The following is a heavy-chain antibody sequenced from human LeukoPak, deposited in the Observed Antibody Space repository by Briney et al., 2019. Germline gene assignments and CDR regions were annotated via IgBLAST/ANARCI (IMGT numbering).Heavy chain of an antibody. J-gene: IGHJ3*02. D-gene: IGHD1-26*01. V-gene: IGHV4-39*01. CDR3: ARLGSSDAFDI. Sequence: SETLSLTCTVSGGSISSSSYYWGWIRQPPGKGLEWIGSLYYSGNTYYNPSLKSRVTISVDTSKNQFSLKLSSVTAADTAVYYCARLGSSDAFDIWGQGTMVTVSS. CDR2: LYYSGNT. CDR1: GGSISSSSYY.